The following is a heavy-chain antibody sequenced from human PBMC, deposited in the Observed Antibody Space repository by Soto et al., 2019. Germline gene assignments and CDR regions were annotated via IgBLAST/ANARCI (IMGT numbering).Heavy chain of an antibody. CDR1: GGSISSSNW. CDR2: IYHSGST. CDR3: ARDPARRRAFDI. J-gene: IGHJ3*02. Sequence: PSETLSLTCAVSGGSISSSNWWSWVRQPPGKGLEWIGVIYHSGSTNYNPSLKSRVTISVDKSKNQFSLKLSSVTAADTAVYYCARDPARRRAFDIWGQGTMVTVSS. V-gene: IGHV4-4*02.